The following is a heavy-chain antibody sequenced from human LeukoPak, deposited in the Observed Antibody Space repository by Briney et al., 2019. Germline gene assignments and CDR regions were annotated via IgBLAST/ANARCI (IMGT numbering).Heavy chain of an antibody. CDR2: INQSGST. CDR1: GGSFSGYY. J-gene: IGHJ4*02. V-gene: IGHV4-34*01. Sequence: PSETLSLTCAVYGGSFSGYYWSWIRQPPGKGLEWVGEINQSGSTNYNPPLKSRVTISVDTSKNQFSLKLSSVTAADTAVYYCARLPDYYSRHGAPGWGQGTLVTVSS. CDR3: ARLPDYYSRHGAPG. D-gene: IGHD3-10*01.